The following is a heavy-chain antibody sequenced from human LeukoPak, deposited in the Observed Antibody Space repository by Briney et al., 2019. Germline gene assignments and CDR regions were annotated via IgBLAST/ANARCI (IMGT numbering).Heavy chain of an antibody. CDR2: ISSSGSTI. D-gene: IGHD2-15*01. V-gene: IGHV3-11*01. Sequence: PGGSLRLSCAASGFTFSDYYMSWIRQVPGKGLEWVSYISSSGSTIYYADSVKGRFTISRDNAKNSLYLQMNSLRAEDTAVYYCARWGCSGGSCYSIFDIWGQGTMVTVSS. CDR3: ARWGCSGGSCYSIFDI. CDR1: GFTFSDYY. J-gene: IGHJ3*02.